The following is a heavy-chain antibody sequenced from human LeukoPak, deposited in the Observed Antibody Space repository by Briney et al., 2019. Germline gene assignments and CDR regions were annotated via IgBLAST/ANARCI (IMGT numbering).Heavy chain of an antibody. CDR1: GYTFTSYD. D-gene: IGHD3-22*01. J-gene: IGHJ3*02. V-gene: IGHV1-8*01. CDR3: ASLTYYYDSSGYYYDGAFDI. CDR2: MNPNSGNT. Sequence: ASVKVSCKASGYTFTSYDINCVRQATGQGLEWMGWMNPNSGNTGYAQKFQGRVTMTRNTSISTAYMELSSLRSEDTAVYYCASLTYYYDSSGYYYDGAFDIWGQGTMVTVSS.